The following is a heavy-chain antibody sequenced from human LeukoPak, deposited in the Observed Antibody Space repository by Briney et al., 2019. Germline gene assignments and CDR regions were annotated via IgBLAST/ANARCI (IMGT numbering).Heavy chain of an antibody. V-gene: IGHV3-9*01. D-gene: IGHD6-13*01. Sequence: GGSLRLSCAASGFTFDDYAMHWVRQAPGKGLEWVSGISWNSGSIGYADSVKGRFTISRDNAKNSLYLQMNSLRAEDTASYYCAKGNSSSWYVLDWFDPWGQGTLVTVSS. J-gene: IGHJ5*02. CDR3: AKGNSSSWYVLDWFDP. CDR1: GFTFDDYA. CDR2: ISWNSGSI.